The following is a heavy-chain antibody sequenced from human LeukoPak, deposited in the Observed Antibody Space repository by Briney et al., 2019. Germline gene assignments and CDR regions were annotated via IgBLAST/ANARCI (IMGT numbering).Heavy chain of an antibody. Sequence: GGSLRLSCAASGFTFSSYEMNWVRQAPGKGLEWVSCISSSGSTIYYADSVKGRFTISRDNAKNSLYLQMNSLRAEDTAVYYCARARLRFYGMDVWGQGTTVTVSS. J-gene: IGHJ6*02. D-gene: IGHD4-17*01. CDR2: ISSSGSTI. CDR3: ARARLRFYGMDV. V-gene: IGHV3-48*03. CDR1: GFTFSSYE.